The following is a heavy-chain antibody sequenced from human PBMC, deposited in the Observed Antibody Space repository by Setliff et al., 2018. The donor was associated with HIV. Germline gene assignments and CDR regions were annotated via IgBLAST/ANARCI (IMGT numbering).Heavy chain of an antibody. J-gene: IGHJ4*02. CDR2: IGPSGSST. D-gene: IGHD6-6*01. V-gene: IGHV1-46*01. CDR1: GYTFTKYD. Sequence: ASVKVSCKASGYTFTKYDMHWIRQAPGQGLEWMGLIGPSGSSTTYAQNFQGRVTMSRDTSTNTVYMELSSLRSEDTAVYYCARDHIAARSVDYWGQGTLVTVSS. CDR3: ARDHIAARSVDY.